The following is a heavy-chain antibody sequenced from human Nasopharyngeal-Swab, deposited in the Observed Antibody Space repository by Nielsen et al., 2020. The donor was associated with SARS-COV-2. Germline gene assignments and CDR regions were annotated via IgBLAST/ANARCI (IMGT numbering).Heavy chain of an antibody. CDR3: AREWEGGPGY. CDR2: IIPILGIA. Sequence: SVKVSCKASGGTFSSYAISWVRQAPGQGLEWMGRIIPILGIANYAQKFQGRVTITADKSTSTAHMELSSLRSEDTAVYYCAREWEGGPGYWGQGTLVTVSS. V-gene: IGHV1-69*04. J-gene: IGHJ4*02. D-gene: IGHD1-14*01. CDR1: GGTFSSYA.